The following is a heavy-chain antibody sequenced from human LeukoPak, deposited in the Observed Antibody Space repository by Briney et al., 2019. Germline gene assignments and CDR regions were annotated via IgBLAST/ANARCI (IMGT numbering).Heavy chain of an antibody. CDR1: RGSISSYY. D-gene: IGHD1-26*01. CDR3: ASLGGTYDY. J-gene: IGHJ4*02. CDR2: ISDSGST. V-gene: IGHV4-4*09. Sequence: SETLSLTCTVSRGSISSYYWSWVRQPPGKGLEWIGYISDSGSTNYKPSLKSRVTISRDASKSQVSLKMRFVTAADTAVYFCASLGGTYDYWGQGILVIVSS.